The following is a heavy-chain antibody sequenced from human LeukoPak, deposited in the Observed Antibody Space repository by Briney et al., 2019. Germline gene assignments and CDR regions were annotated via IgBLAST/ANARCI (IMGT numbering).Heavy chain of an antibody. Sequence: PSETLSLTCTVSGYSITSGYYWSWIRQPPGKGLEWIGEINHSGSTNYNPSLKSRVTISVDTSKNQFSLKLSSVTAADTAVYYCARAPNYYYYYMDVWGKGTTVTVSS. CDR3: ARAPNYYYYYMDV. J-gene: IGHJ6*03. CDR1: GYSITSGYY. V-gene: IGHV4-34*01. CDR2: INHSGST.